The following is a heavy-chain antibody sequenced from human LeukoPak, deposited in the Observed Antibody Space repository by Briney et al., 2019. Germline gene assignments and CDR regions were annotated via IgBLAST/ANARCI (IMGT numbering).Heavy chain of an antibody. CDR3: AKETPGYGSTWYIDC. D-gene: IGHD6-13*01. CDR2: ISVYNGNT. CDR1: GYTFINYG. J-gene: IGHJ4*02. V-gene: IGHV1-18*01. Sequence: GASVKVSCKASGYTFINYGFSWVRQAPGQGLEWMGWISVYNGNTNYAQRLQGRVAMTTDTSTSTAYMELKSLRSDDTAVYYCAKETPGYGSTWYIDCWGQGTLVTVSS.